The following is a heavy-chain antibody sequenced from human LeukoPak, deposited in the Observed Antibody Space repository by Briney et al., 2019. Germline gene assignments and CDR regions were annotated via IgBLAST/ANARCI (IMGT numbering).Heavy chain of an antibody. CDR1: GYTFTSYD. D-gene: IGHD5-24*01. Sequence: ASVTVSCMASGYTFTSYDINWVRQAPGQGLEWMGWMNPNSGNTGYAQKFQGRVTMTRNTSISTAYMELSSLRSEDTAVYYCARGRDGYNPGGDYWGQGTLVTVSS. CDR3: ARGRDGYNPGGDY. V-gene: IGHV1-8*02. CDR2: MNPNSGNT. J-gene: IGHJ4*02.